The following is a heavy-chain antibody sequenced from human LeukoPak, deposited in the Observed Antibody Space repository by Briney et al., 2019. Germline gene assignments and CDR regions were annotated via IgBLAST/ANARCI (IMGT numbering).Heavy chain of an antibody. D-gene: IGHD3-10*01. Sequence: GGSLRLSCAASGFTFSSYAMHWVRQAPGKGLEWVAVISYDGSNKYYADSVKGRFTISRDNSKNTLYLQMNSLRAEDTAVYYCARVMVRGAHGNYYGMDVWGQGTTVTVSS. CDR3: ARVMVRGAHGNYYGMDV. CDR1: GFTFSSYA. V-gene: IGHV3-30-3*01. J-gene: IGHJ6*02. CDR2: ISYDGSNK.